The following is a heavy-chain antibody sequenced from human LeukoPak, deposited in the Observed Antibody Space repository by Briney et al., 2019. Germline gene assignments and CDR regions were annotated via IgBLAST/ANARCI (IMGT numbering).Heavy chain of an antibody. CDR2: ITSSGSST. Sequence: PGGSLRLSCAASGFTFSTYEMNWVRQAPGKGLEWVSYITSSGSSTHYADSVKGRFTISRDNAKNSLYLQMNSLRAEDTALYYCARDATTEVGTVYMDVWGKGTTVTISS. V-gene: IGHV3-48*03. CDR1: GFTFSTYE. D-gene: IGHD1-1*01. J-gene: IGHJ6*03. CDR3: ARDATTEVGTVYMDV.